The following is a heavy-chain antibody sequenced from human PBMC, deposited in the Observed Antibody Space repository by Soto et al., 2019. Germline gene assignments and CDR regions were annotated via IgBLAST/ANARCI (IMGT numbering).Heavy chain of an antibody. Sequence: GVSLILSCTASGFTFGDYAMIWFRQTPGKGLEWVGFITSKRYGGTTEYAASVKGRFTISRDDSKSIAYLQMNSLKIDATAVYTCSRVADKKRGEGLGYWGEVSLVNVSS. CDR2: ITSKRYGGTT. CDR3: SRVADKKRGEGLGY. V-gene: IGHV3-49*03. CDR1: GFTFGDYA. J-gene: IGHJ4*02. D-gene: IGHD3-10*01.